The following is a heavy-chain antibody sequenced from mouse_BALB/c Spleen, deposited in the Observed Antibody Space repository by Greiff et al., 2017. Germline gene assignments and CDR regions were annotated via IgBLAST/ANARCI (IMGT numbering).Heavy chain of an antibody. Sequence: QVQLQQSGAELVRPGVSVKISCKGSGYTFTDYAMHWVKQSHAKSLEWIGVISTYYGDASYNQKFKGKATMTVDKSSSTAYMELARLTSEDSAIYYCARSNGYYSAYFDYWGQGTTLTVSS. CDR2: ISTYYGDA. CDR3: ARSNGYYSAYFDY. J-gene: IGHJ2*01. CDR1: GYTFTDYA. D-gene: IGHD2-3*01. V-gene: IGHV1S137*01.